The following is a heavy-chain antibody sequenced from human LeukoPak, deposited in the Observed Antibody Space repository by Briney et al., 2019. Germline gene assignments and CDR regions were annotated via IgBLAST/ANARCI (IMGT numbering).Heavy chain of an antibody. J-gene: IGHJ3*02. CDR3: ARGVLGYCSGGSCQAAFDI. Sequence: ASVKVSCKASGYTFTSYGISWVRQAPGQGLEWMGGIIPIFGTANYAQKVQGRVTITADKSTSTAYMELSSLRSEDTAVYYCARGVLGYCSGGSCQAAFDIWGQGTMVTVSS. CDR1: GYTFTSYG. CDR2: IIPIFGTA. D-gene: IGHD2-15*01. V-gene: IGHV1-69*06.